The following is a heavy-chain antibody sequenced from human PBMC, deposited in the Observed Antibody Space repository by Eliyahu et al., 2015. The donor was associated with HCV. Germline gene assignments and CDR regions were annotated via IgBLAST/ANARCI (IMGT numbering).Heavy chain of an antibody. CDR3: ARDEGYCTNGVCYYADDAFDI. CDR2: ISSSSSYI. V-gene: IGHV3-21*01. D-gene: IGHD2-8*01. J-gene: IGHJ3*02. Sequence: EVQLVESGGGLVKPGGSLRLSCAASGFTFSSYSMNWVRQAPGKGLEWVSSISSSSSYIYYADSVKGRFTISRDNAKNSLYLQMNSLRAEDTAVYYCARDEGYCTNGVCYYADDAFDIWGQGTMVTVSS. CDR1: GFTFSSYS.